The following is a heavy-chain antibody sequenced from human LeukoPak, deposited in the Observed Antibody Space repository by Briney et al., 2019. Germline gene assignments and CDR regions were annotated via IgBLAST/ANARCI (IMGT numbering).Heavy chain of an antibody. CDR3: AREGRGGYRYYFDY. CDR2: IYYSGST. D-gene: IGHD3-10*01. J-gene: IGHJ4*02. V-gene: IGHV4-61*01. CDR1: GGSVSSGSYY. Sequence: PSETLSLTCTVSGGSVSSGSYYWRWIRQPPGKGLEWIGYIYYSGSTNYNPSLKSRVTISVDTSKNQFSLKLSSVTAADTAVYYCAREGRGGYRYYFDYWGQGTLVTVSS.